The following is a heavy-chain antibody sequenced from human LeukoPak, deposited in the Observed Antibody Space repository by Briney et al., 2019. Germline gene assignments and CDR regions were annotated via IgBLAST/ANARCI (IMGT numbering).Heavy chain of an antibody. J-gene: IGHJ5*02. CDR2: IYPGDSDT. D-gene: IGHD1-26*01. CDR1: GSSFTNYW. V-gene: IGHV5-51*01. CDR3: ARHHYSGLYNWFDH. Sequence: GESLKISCKRSGSSFTNYWLAWVRQMPGQGLEWMGIIYPGDSDTRYSLSFQGQVTISADKSISTAYLQWSGLKASDTAMYYCARHHYSGLYNWFDHCGQGTLVTVSS.